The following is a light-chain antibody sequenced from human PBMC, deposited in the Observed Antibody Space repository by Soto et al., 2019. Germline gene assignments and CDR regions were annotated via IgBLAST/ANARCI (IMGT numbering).Light chain of an antibody. Sequence: QSVLTQPASVSGSPGQSITISCTGTSGDVGSYDLVSWYQQPPGEAPKLMIYEVTKRPSGVSDRFSGSKSGNTASLTISGLQAEDEANYYCCSYAGSSTVIFGGGTKVTVL. CDR2: EVT. CDR1: SGDVGSYDL. V-gene: IGLV2-23*02. J-gene: IGLJ2*01. CDR3: CSYAGSSTVI.